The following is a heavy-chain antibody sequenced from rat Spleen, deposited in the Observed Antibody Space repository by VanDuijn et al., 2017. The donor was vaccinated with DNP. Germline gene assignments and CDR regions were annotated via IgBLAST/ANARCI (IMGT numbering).Heavy chain of an antibody. J-gene: IGHJ1*01. CDR2: ILFDGTNP. V-gene: IGHV5-7*01. CDR1: GFTFRDYN. Sequence: EVQVVESGGDLVQPGGSLKLSCAASGFTFRDYNMAWVRQAPKKGLEWVATILFDGTNPSYGDSVKGRFTISRDNAKSTLYLQMNSLRSEDTATYYCARGSGTYYWYFDFWGPGTMVTVSS. CDR3: ARGSGTYYWYFDF. D-gene: IGHD5-1*01.